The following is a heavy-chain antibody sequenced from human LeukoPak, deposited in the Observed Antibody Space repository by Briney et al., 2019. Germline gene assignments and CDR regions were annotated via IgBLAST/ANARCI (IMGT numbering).Heavy chain of an antibody. CDR3: VREGNDLLSKDFDY. Sequence: GASVKVSCKASGYIFTDYYMHWVRQAPGQELGWMGYIGPHSRATSSPQEFQGRVTMTRDTSMTTAYMELTRLTSDDTALYYCVREGNDLLSKDFDYWGQGTLVTVSS. V-gene: IGHV1-2*02. CDR1: GYIFTDYY. D-gene: IGHD2/OR15-2a*01. J-gene: IGHJ4*02. CDR2: IGPHSRAT.